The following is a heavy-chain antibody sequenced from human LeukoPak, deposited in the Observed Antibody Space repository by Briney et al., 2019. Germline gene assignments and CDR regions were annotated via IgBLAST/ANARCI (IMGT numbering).Heavy chain of an antibody. CDR3: ARVASGTFYDAYDI. CDR1: GYTFTGYY. D-gene: IGHD1-26*01. Sequence: ASVKVSCKASGYTFTGYYMHWVRQAPGQGLEWMGWINPNSGGTNYAQKFQGRVTMTRDTSISTAYMELSSLRAEDTAVYYCARVASGTFYDAYDIWGQGTRVTVSS. CDR2: INPNSGGT. V-gene: IGHV1-2*02. J-gene: IGHJ3*02.